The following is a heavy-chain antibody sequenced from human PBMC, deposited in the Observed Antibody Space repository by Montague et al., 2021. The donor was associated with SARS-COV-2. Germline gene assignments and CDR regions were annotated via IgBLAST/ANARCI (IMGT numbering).Heavy chain of an antibody. CDR3: AREYDILTGYYFDY. J-gene: IGHJ4*02. Sequence: SLRLSCAASGFTFSSYGMHWVRQAPGKGLEWVAVIWYDGSNKYYADSVKGRFTISRNNSENTLYLQMNSLRAEDTAVYYCAREYDILTGYYFDYWGQGTLVTVSS. D-gene: IGHD3-9*01. CDR1: GFTFSSYG. V-gene: IGHV3-33*01. CDR2: IWYDGSNK.